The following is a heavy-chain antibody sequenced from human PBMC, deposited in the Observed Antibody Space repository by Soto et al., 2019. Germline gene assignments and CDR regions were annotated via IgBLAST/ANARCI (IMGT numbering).Heavy chain of an antibody. CDR3: ARCIVVVTGTYDAFDT. D-gene: IGHD2-21*02. J-gene: IGHJ3*02. Sequence: QVTLKESGPVLVKPTETLTLTCTVSGFSLSNARMGVSWIRQPPGKALEWLAHIFSNDEKSYSTSLKSRLTISNETPKIQVLLTMRQMDPVNTPPYYCARCIVVVTGTYDAFDTWGQGTMVTVSS. V-gene: IGHV2-26*01. CDR1: GFSLSNARMG. CDR2: IFSNDEK.